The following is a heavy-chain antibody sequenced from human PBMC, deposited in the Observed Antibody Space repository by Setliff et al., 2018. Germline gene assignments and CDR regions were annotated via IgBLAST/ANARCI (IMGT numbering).Heavy chain of an antibody. J-gene: IGHJ4*02. V-gene: IGHV3-7*04. CDR3: ARVASGWWWFDY. Sequence: GGSLRLSCAASGFTFSSYWMSWVRQAPGRGLEWVATITQGGSEKFYVDSAKGRFTISRDNAKNTVYLQMNSLRAEDTAVYYCARVASGWWWFDYWGQGTLVTVSS. CDR2: ITQGGSEK. D-gene: IGHD6-19*01. CDR1: GFTFSSYW.